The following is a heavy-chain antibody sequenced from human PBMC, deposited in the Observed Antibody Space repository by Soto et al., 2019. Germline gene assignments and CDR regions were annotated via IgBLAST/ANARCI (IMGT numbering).Heavy chain of an antibody. CDR1: GYSFTIYA. V-gene: IGHV1-3*01. CDR2: TNAGNGNT. CDR3: ARDPWGYYGMDV. D-gene: IGHD3-16*01. J-gene: IGHJ6*02. Sequence: QVQLVQSGAEVKKPGASVKVSCKASGYSFTIYAMHWVRQAPGQRLEWMGWTNAGNGNTKYSQKFQGRVTITRDTSASTAYMELSSLRSEDTGVYYCARDPWGYYGMDVWGPGTTVTVSS.